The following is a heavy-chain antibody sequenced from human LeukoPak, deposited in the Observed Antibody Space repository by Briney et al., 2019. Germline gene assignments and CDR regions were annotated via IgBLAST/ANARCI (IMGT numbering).Heavy chain of an antibody. CDR1: GGSVSHSNW. J-gene: IGHJ4*02. V-gene: IGHV4-4*02. Sequence: SETLSLTCAVSGGSVSHSNWWTWVRQSPGKGLEWIGEVHPSEGTNYNPSLKSRVTISLDKSKNQFSLKLSSVTAADTAVYYCARASGPREYYYGSGILFDYWGQGTLVTVSS. CDR2: VHPSEGT. CDR3: ARASGPREYYYGSGILFDY. D-gene: IGHD3-10*01.